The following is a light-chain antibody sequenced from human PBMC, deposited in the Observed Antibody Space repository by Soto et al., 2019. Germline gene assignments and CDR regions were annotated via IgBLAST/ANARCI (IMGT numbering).Light chain of an antibody. Sequence: EIVLTQSPATLSLSPGERATLSCRASQSVSSLLAWYQQKSGQPPRLLVSDASKRATGVPARFSGSGSGTDFTLIISSLEPEDVAVYYCQQRSNWPLTFGGGTKVEIK. CDR2: DAS. V-gene: IGKV3-11*01. CDR1: QSVSSL. CDR3: QQRSNWPLT. J-gene: IGKJ4*01.